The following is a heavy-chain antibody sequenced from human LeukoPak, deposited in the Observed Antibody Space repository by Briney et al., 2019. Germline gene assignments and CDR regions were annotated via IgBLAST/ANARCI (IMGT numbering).Heavy chain of an antibody. CDR3: ARGSTISMVY. CDR2: ITWDGRST. J-gene: IGHJ4*02. Sequence: GGSLRLSCAASGFTFEDYNMPWVRQAPGKGLEWVSLITWDGRSTDYAESVKGRFTISRDNTKNSLYLQMNSLRTEDTALYYCARGSTISMVYWGQGTLVTVSS. V-gene: IGHV3-43*01. D-gene: IGHD5-24*01. CDR1: GFTFEDYN.